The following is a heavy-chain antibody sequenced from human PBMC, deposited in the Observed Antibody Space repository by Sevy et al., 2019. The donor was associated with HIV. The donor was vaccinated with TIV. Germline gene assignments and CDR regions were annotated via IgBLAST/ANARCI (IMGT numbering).Heavy chain of an antibody. V-gene: IGHV3-21*01. Sequence: GGSLRLSCAASGFTFSSYSMNWVRQAPGKGLEWVSSISSSSSYIHYADSVKGRFTISRDNAKNSLFLQMNSLRAEDTAVYYCARSRLSTSHAAYDSSGYWGQGTLVTVSS. CDR2: ISSSSSYI. J-gene: IGHJ4*02. D-gene: IGHD3-22*01. CDR1: GFTFSSYS. CDR3: ARSRLSTSHAAYDSSGY.